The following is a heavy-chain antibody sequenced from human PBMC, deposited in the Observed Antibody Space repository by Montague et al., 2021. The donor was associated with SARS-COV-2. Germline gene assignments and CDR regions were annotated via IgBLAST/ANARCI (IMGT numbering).Heavy chain of an antibody. V-gene: IGHV6-1*01. CDR3: ARTTTRMLYPENAFDI. CDR2: TYYRSKWYH. CDR1: GDSVPSNTAT. D-gene: IGHD2-15*01. Sequence: CAISGDSVPSNTATWNWIRQPPSRGLEWLGRTYYRSKWYHDYAISLKSRITINPDTSKNQFSLQLSSVAPEDTAVFYCARTTTRMLYPENAFDIWGQGTMVTVSS. J-gene: IGHJ3*02.